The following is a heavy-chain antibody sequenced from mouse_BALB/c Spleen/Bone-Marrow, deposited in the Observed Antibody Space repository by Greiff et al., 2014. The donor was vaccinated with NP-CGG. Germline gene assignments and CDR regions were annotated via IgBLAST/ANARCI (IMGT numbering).Heavy chain of an antibody. CDR1: GFSLTSYG. CDR2: IWAGGST. CDR3: ARVTGTDWYFDV. Sequence: QAQLKESGPGLVAPSQSLSITCTVSGFSLTSYGVHWVRQPPGKGLEWLGVIWAGGSTNYNSALMSRLSISKDNSKSQVFLKMNSLQTDDTAMYYCARVTGTDWYFDVWGAGTTVTVSS. V-gene: IGHV2-9*02. J-gene: IGHJ1*01. D-gene: IGHD4-1*01.